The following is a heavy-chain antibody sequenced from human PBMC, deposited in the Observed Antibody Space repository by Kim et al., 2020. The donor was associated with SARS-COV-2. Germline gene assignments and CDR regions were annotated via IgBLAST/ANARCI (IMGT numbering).Heavy chain of an antibody. CDR3: ARGLATVTTSWEYYFDY. V-gene: IGHV4-34*01. CDR1: GGSFSGYY. CDR2: INHSGST. Sequence: SETLSLTCAVYGGSFSGYYWSWIRQPPGKGLEWIGEINHSGSTNYNPSLKSRVTISVDTSKNQFSLKLSSVTAADTAVYYCARGLATVTTSWEYYFDYWGQGTLVTVSS. D-gene: IGHD4-17*01. J-gene: IGHJ4*02.